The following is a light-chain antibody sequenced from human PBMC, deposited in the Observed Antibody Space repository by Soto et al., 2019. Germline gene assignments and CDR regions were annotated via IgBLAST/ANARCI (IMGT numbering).Light chain of an antibody. V-gene: IGKV3-20*01. CDR2: GAS. CDR1: QSVGGTF. CDR3: QQYGSSPWT. J-gene: IGKJ1*01. Sequence: EVVLTQSACTLSWSPGEGATLSCGASQSVGGTFLAWYQQKGGQAPRLVIHGASNRATGIPDRFSGSGYGTDVNLTISRLETEDFAVYYCQQYGSSPWTFGQGTKVDIK.